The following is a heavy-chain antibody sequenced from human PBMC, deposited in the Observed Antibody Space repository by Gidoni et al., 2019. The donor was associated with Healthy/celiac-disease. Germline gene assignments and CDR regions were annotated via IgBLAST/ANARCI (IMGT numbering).Heavy chain of an antibody. V-gene: IGHV4-38-2*02. J-gene: IGHJ6*02. Sequence: QVQLQESGPGLVKPSETLSLTCTVPVYSISSGYYWGWIRQPPGKGLEWIGSIYHSGSTYYNPSLKSRVTISVDTSKNQFSLKLSSVTAADTAVYYCGVAAAGNRGAYYYYGMDVWGQGTTVTVS. D-gene: IGHD6-13*01. CDR1: VYSISSGYY. CDR3: GVAAAGNRGAYYYYGMDV. CDR2: IYHSGST.